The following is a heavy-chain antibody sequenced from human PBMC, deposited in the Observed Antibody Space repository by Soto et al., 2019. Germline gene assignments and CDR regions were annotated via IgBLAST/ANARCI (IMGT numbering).Heavy chain of an antibody. CDR1: GGSISSDSFY. CDR2: IYYSGDT. Sequence: LSLTCTVSGGSISSDSFYWAWIRQPPGKGLEWIGIIYYSGDTYYNPSLAGRLTMSVDTSNQFSLTLRSVTAADTALYYCARNQPQRYCSGGTCRPAYGMDVWGQGTKVTVSS. J-gene: IGHJ6*02. V-gene: IGHV4-39*01. D-gene: IGHD2-15*01. CDR3: ARNQPQRYCSGGTCRPAYGMDV.